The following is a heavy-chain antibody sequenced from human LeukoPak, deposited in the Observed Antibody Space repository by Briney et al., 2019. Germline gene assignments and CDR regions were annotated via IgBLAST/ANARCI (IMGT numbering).Heavy chain of an antibody. CDR3: AAPLTAAGTNY. J-gene: IGHJ4*02. Sequence: SETLSLTCAVYGGSFSGYYWSWIRQPPGKGLEWIGEINHSGSTNYNPSPKSRVTISVDTSKNQFSLKLSSVTAADTAVYYCAAPLTAAGTNYWGQGTLVTVSS. V-gene: IGHV4-34*01. CDR1: GGSFSGYY. CDR2: INHSGST. D-gene: IGHD6-13*01.